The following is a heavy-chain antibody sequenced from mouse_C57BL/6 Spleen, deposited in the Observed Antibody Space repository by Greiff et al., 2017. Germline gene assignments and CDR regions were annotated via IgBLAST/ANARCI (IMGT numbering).Heavy chain of an antibody. CDR3: AIYYGSSPYYFDY. CDR2: IDPNSGGT. V-gene: IGHV1-72*01. J-gene: IGHJ2*01. D-gene: IGHD1-1*01. Sequence: VQLPQPGAELVKPGASVKLSCKASGYTFTSYWMHWVKQRPGRGLEWIGRIDPNSGGTKYNEKFKSKATLTVDKPSSTAYMQLSSLTSEDSAVYYCAIYYGSSPYYFDYWGQGTTLTVSS. CDR1: GYTFTSYW.